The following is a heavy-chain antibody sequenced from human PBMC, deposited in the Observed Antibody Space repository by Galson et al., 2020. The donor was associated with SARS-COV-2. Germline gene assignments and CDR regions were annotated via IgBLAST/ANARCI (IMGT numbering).Heavy chain of an antibody. D-gene: IGHD2-21*01. CDR1: GFTLGIYE. V-gene: IGHV3-48*03. CDR3: ARGPPDFADYGMDV. CDR2: ISSSGGTR. J-gene: IGHJ6*02. Sequence: GYLRLSCAASGFTLGIYEMNWVRQAPGKGLAWIPFISSSGGTRYYADSVKGRFTISRDNAKNSLILQMNSLRVEDTALYYCARGPPDFADYGMDVWGQGTTVTVSS.